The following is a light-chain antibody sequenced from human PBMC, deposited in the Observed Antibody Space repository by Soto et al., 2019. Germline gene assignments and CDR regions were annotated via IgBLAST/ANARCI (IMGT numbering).Light chain of an antibody. J-gene: IGKJ2*01. Sequence: EIVLTQSPGTLSLSPGERATLSCRASQSVSSNYLAWYQQKPGQAPRLLIYGASSRATGIPDRFSGSRSGTDFTLTISRLDPEDFAVYYCQQCGSSPETFGQGTKLEIK. CDR2: GAS. V-gene: IGKV3-20*01. CDR1: QSVSSNY. CDR3: QQCGSSPET.